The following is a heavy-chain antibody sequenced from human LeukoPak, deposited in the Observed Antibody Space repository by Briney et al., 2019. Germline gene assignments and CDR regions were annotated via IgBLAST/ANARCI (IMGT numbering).Heavy chain of an antibody. CDR3: ARDSTAPNRYGYYYGYFDY. CDR1: GGSISSGDYY. J-gene: IGHJ4*02. Sequence: SQTLSLTCTVSGGSISSGDYYWSWIRQPPGKGLEWIGYIYYSGSTYYNPSLKSRVTISVDTSKNQFSLKLSSVTAADTAVYYCARDSTAPNRYGYYYGYFDYWGQGTLVIVSS. D-gene: IGHD3-22*01. CDR2: IYYSGST. V-gene: IGHV4-30-4*01.